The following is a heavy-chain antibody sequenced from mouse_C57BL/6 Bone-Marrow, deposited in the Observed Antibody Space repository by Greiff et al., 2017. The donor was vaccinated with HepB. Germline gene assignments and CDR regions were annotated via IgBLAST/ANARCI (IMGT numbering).Heavy chain of an antibody. CDR3: ARRGCYGSRTWFAY. CDR1: GYTFTSYW. Sequence: QVQLQQPGAELVKPGASVKMSCKASGYTFTSYWITWVKQRPGQGLEWIGDIYPGSGSTNYNEKFKSKATLTVDTSSSTAYMQLSSLTSEDSAVYYCARRGCYGSRTWFAYWGQGTLVTVSA. CDR2: IYPGSGST. V-gene: IGHV1-55*01. D-gene: IGHD1-1*01. J-gene: IGHJ3*01.